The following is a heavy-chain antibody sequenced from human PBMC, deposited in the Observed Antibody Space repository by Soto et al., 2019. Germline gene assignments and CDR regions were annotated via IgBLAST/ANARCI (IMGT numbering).Heavy chain of an antibody. D-gene: IGHD6-19*01. CDR3: ARDVVTAVAGSVNWFDP. J-gene: IGHJ5*02. CDR2: IWYGGTKK. V-gene: IGHV3-33*01. CDR1: GFSLRTYG. Sequence: QVQLVESGGGVVQSGRSLTLSCAASGFSLRTYGMQWVRRAPGKGLEWVAFIWYGGTKKFYANSVKGRSTISKDNSNNILYLQMSGLRAEDTAVYYCARDVVTAVAGSVNWFDPWGQGTLVTVSS.